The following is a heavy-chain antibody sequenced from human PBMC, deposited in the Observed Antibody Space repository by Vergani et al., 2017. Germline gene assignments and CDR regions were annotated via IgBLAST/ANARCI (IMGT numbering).Heavy chain of an antibody. J-gene: IGHJ6*02. Sequence: QVQLQQWGAGLLKPSETLSLTCAVYGGSFSGYYWSWIRQPPGKGLEWIGEINHSGSTNYNPSLKSRVTISVDTSKNQFSLKLSSVTAEDTAVYYCARAPYYDFWSGYYTDYYYYGMDVGGQGTTVTVSS. CDR1: GGSFSGYY. V-gene: IGHV4-34*01. CDR2: INHSGST. D-gene: IGHD3-3*01. CDR3: ARAPYYDFWSGYYTDYYYYGMDV.